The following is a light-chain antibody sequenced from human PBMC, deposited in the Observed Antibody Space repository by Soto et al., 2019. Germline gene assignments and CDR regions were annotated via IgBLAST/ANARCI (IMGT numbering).Light chain of an antibody. V-gene: IGKV4-1*01. CDR3: QQYDTSRWT. Sequence: DIVMTQSPDSLAVSLGERATINCKSSQSVFFSPKNKNFLSWYQHKPGQPPKLLIYWASTRESGVPDRFSGSGSGTDFTLTISSLQAEDVAVYYCQQYDTSRWTFGQGTKVEIK. J-gene: IGKJ1*01. CDR1: QSVFFSPKNKNF. CDR2: WAS.